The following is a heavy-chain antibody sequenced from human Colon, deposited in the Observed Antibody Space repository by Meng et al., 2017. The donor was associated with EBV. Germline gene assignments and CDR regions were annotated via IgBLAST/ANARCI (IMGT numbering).Heavy chain of an antibody. CDR1: GGSMSSGNYY. V-gene: IGHV4-39*01. D-gene: IGHD4-17*01. J-gene: IGHJ4*02. CDR3: ARHVYGDSYGF. Sequence: LPESGPGLVAPSQTLSLTCTVSGGSMSSGNYYWSWIRQPPGKGLEWIGSVRYSGTAYYNPSLTSRVTISVDTSKNQFSLNLSSLTAADTAVYYCARHVYGDSYGFWGQGTLVTVSS. CDR2: VRYSGTA.